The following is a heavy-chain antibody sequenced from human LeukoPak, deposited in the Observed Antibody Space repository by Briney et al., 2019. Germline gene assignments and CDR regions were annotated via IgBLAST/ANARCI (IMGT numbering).Heavy chain of an antibody. V-gene: IGHV3-7*01. CDR3: ARASAGIAVVGRFDP. J-gene: IGHJ5*02. D-gene: IGHD6-19*01. CDR1: GFIFSRYW. CDR2: INQDGSEN. Sequence: PGGSLRLSCAASGFIFSRYWMSWIRQAPGKGREWVANINQDGSENYYVDSVKGRFTISRDNVKNSLYLQMNSLRAEDTAVYYCARASAGIAVVGRFDPWGQGTLVTVSS.